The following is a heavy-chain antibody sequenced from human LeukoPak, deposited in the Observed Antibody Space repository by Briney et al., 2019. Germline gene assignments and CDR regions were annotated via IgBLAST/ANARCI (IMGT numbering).Heavy chain of an antibody. Sequence: GASVKVSCKASGYTFTSYVMHWVRQAPGQGLEWMGWINPNSGGTNYAQKFQGRVTMTRDTSISTAYMELSRLRSDDTAVYYCARYILTGYYNWFDPWGQGTLVTVSS. CDR2: INPNSGGT. CDR1: GYTFTSYV. V-gene: IGHV1-2*02. CDR3: ARYILTGYYNWFDP. J-gene: IGHJ5*02. D-gene: IGHD3-9*01.